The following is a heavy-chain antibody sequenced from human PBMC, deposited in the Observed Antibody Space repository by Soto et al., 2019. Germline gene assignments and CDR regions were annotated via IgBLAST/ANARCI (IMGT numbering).Heavy chain of an antibody. V-gene: IGHV1-69*06. CDR3: ASGGLIITGYGMDV. J-gene: IGHJ6*02. CDR1: GGTFTSYR. D-gene: IGHD3-22*01. Sequence: GASVKVSCKASGGTFTSYRINWVRQAPGQGLEWMGEIIPTFGTANYAQKFQGRVTINADKSTSTAYMELSSLTSEDTAVYYCASGGLIITGYGMDVWGQGTTVTVSS. CDR2: IIPTFGTA.